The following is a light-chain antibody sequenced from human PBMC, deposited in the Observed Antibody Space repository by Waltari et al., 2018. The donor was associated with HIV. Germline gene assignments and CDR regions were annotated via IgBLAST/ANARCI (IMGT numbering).Light chain of an antibody. CDR1: QRVSSSY. V-gene: IGKV3-20*01. J-gene: IGKJ2*01. CDR2: GVS. CDR3: QQYGSSPYT. Sequence: EIVLTQSPGTLSLSPGERATLSCRASQRVSSSYLAWYQQKPGQAPRLFIYGVSSRATGVPDRFSGSGSGTDLTLTISRLEPEDFAVYYCQQYGSSPYTFGQGTKLEIK.